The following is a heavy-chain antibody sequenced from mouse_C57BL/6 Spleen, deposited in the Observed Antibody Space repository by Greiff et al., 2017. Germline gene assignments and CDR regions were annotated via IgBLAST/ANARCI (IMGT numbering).Heavy chain of an antibody. D-gene: IGHD1-1*01. CDR2: INPNNGGT. J-gene: IGHJ4*01. V-gene: IGHV1-22*01. Sequence: VQLKQSGPELVKPGASVKMSCKASGYTFTDYNMHWVKQSHGKSLEWIGYINPNNGGTSYNQKFKGKATLTVNKSSSTAYMELRSLTSEDSAVYYCARRFTTVVDYYAMDYWGQGTSVTVSS. CDR1: GYTFTDYN. CDR3: ARRFTTVVDYYAMDY.